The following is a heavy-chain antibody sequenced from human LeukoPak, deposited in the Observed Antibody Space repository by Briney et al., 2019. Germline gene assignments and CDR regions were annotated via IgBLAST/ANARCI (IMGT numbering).Heavy chain of an antibody. CDR3: ARERETPFDY. Sequence: GGSLRLSCAASGFTYSRDWTAWVRQAPGKGLEWVSYISSSSSTIYYADSVKGRFTISRDNAKNSLYLQMNSLRAEDTAVYYCARERETPFDYWGQGTLVTVSS. V-gene: IGHV3-48*01. CDR2: ISSSSSTI. CDR1: GFTYSRDW. J-gene: IGHJ4*02. D-gene: IGHD1-26*01.